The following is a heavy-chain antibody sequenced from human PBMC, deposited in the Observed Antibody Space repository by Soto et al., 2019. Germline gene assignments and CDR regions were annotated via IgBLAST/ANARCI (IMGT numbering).Heavy chain of an antibody. CDR2: IIPILGIA. CDR3: ARYRRVGYCSSTSCSSNWFDP. Sequence: VKVSCKASGGTFSSYTISWVRQAPGQGLEWKGRIIPILGIANYAQKFQGRVTITADKSTSTAYIELSSLRSEDTAVYYCARYRRVGYCSSTSCSSNWFDPWGQGTLVTVSS. J-gene: IGHJ5*02. CDR1: GGTFSSYT. D-gene: IGHD2-2*01. V-gene: IGHV1-69*02.